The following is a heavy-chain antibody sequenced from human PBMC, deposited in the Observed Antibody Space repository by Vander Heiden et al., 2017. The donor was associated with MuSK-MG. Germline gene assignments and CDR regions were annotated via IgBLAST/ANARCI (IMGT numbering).Heavy chain of an antibody. Sequence: EVQLLESGGGLVQPGGSLRLPCAASGFTFSRYAMSWVRQAPGKGLEWVSAISGSGGSTYYADSVKGRFTISRDNSKNTLYLQMNSLRAEDTAVYYCAKFSTVTTLTAFDYWGQGTLVTVSS. J-gene: IGHJ4*02. CDR2: ISGSGGST. CDR3: AKFSTVTTLTAFDY. CDR1: GFTFSRYA. D-gene: IGHD4-17*01. V-gene: IGHV3-23*01.